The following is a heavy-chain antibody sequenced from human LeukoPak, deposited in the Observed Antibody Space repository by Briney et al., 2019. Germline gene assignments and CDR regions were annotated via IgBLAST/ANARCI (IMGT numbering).Heavy chain of an antibody. CDR3: ARDHRYAQDF. J-gene: IGHJ4*02. Sequence: GGSLRPSCAASGFTFSSHSMNWARQAPGKGLEWISYTCPNGVTINYADSVKGRFTMSRDNAKNSLYLQMNSLRVEDTAVYFCARDHRYAQDFWGQGTLVTVSS. CDR2: TCPNGVTI. CDR1: GFTFSSHS. D-gene: IGHD1-1*01. V-gene: IGHV3-48*01.